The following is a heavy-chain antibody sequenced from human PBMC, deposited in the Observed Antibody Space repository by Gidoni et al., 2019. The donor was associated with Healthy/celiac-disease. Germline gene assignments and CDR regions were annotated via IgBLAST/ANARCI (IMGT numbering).Heavy chain of an antibody. CDR1: GFTFSSYA. CDR2: ISGSGGST. D-gene: IGHD3-10*01. V-gene: IGHV3-23*01. Sequence: EVQLLESGGGLVQPGGSLRLSCAASGFTFSSYAMRWVRQAPGKGLEWVSAISGSGGSTYYADSVKGRFTISRDNSKNTLYLQMNSLRAEDTAVYYCAKDQTYYYGSGSEYWGQGTLVTVSS. CDR3: AKDQTYYYGSGSEY. J-gene: IGHJ4*02.